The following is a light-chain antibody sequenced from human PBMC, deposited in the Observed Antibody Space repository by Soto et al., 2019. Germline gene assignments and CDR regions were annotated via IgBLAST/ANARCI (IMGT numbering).Light chain of an antibody. CDR1: QSVDGW. V-gene: IGKV1-5*03. Sequence: DFQMTQSPSTLSASVGDRVTITCRASQSVDGWLAWYQQKPGRAPRLLIYKASSLETGVPSRFSGSGSGTEFTLTISSLQPDDFATYYCQQYNGYSRTFGQGTKVELK. J-gene: IGKJ1*01. CDR2: KAS. CDR3: QQYNGYSRT.